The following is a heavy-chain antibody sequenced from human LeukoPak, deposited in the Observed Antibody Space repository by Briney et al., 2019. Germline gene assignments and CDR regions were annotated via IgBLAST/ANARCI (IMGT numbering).Heavy chain of an antibody. CDR2: IIPIFGTA. D-gene: IGHD6-19*01. CDR3: ARDLAGDIDY. CDR1: GYTFTSYG. J-gene: IGHJ4*02. V-gene: IGHV1-69*13. Sequence: ASVKVSCKASGYTFTSYGISWVRQAPGQGLEWIGGIIPIFGTANYAQKFQGRVTITADESTSTAYMELSSLRSEDTAVYYCARDLAGDIDYWGQGTLVTVSS.